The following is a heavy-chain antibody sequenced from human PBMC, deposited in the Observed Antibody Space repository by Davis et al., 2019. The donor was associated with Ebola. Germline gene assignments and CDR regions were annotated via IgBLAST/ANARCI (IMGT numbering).Heavy chain of an antibody. CDR3: ARGGGTDSSPSLYYFDY. V-gene: IGHV4-4*02. D-gene: IGHD6-13*01. CDR1: GGSISSSNW. CDR2: IYHSGST. Sequence: PSETLSLTCAVSGGSISSSNWWSWVRQPPGKGLEWIGEIYHSGSTNYNPSLKSRVTISVDTSKNQFSLKLSSVTAADTAVYYCARGGGTDSSPSLYYFDYWGQGTLVTVSS. J-gene: IGHJ4*02.